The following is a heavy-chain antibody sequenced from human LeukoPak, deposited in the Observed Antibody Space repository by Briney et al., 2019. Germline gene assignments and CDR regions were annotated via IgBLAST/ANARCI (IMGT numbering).Heavy chain of an antibody. D-gene: IGHD5-24*01. V-gene: IGHV3-7*05. J-gene: IGHJ4*02. CDR2: MKEDGSEK. CDR3: ARRGDGSGYFDY. CDR1: GFIFRTFW. Sequence: GGSLRLSCAASGFIFRTFWMSWVRQAPGKGLEWVANMKEDGSEKYNVDSVKGRFTISRDNAKNSVYLQMNSLRAEDTAVYYCARRGDGSGYFDYWGQGTLVTVSS.